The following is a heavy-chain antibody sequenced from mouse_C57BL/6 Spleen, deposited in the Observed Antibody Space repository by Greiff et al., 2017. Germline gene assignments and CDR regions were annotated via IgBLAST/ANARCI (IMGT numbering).Heavy chain of an antibody. CDR2: IDPNSGGT. CDR3: AREGGYYYGFDY. Sequence: QVQLQQSGAELARPGASVKLSCKASGYTFTSYGISWVKQRPGRGLEWIGRIDPNSGGTKYNEKFKSKATLTVDKPSSTAYMQLSSLTSEDSAVYYCAREGGYYYGFDYWGQGTTLTVSS. D-gene: IGHD1-1*01. CDR1: GYTFTSYG. J-gene: IGHJ2*01. V-gene: IGHV1-72*01.